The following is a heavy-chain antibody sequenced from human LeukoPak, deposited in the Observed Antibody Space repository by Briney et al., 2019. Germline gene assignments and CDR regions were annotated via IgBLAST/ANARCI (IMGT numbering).Heavy chain of an antibody. V-gene: IGHV1-18*01. Sequence: ASVKVSCKASGYTFTSYGISWVRQAPGQGLEWMGWISAYNGNTNYAQKLQGRVTMTTDTSTSTAYMELRSLRSDDTAVYYCARVMGYYYDSSGYRFDYWGQGTLVTVSS. CDR2: ISAYNGNT. J-gene: IGHJ4*02. CDR3: ARVMGYYYDSSGYRFDY. D-gene: IGHD3-22*01. CDR1: GYTFTSYG.